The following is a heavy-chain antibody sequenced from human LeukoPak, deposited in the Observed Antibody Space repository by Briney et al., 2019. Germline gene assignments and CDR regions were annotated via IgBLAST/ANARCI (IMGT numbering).Heavy chain of an antibody. CDR2: INAGNGNT. D-gene: IGHD3-10*01. CDR1: GYTFTSYA. Sequence: ASVKVSCKASGYTFTSYAIHWVRHAPGQRLEWLGWINAGNGNTKYSQKFQGRVTITRDTSASTAYMELSSLRSEDTAVYYCARSHVLLWFGPRSGDYDYYYGMDVWGKGTTVTVSS. CDR3: ARSHVLLWFGPRSGDYDYYYGMDV. V-gene: IGHV1-3*01. J-gene: IGHJ6*04.